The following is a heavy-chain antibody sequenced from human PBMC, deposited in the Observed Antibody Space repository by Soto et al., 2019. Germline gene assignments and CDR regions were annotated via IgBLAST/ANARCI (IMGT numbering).Heavy chain of an antibody. Sequence: QVQLVQSGAEVKKPGASVKVSCKASGYTFTSYDINWVRQATGQGLEWMGWMNPNSGNTGYAQKFQGRVTMTRNTSISTAYMELSSLRSEDTAVYYCAANHPYCTNGVCYQSDYWGQGTLVTVSS. D-gene: IGHD2-8*01. CDR3: AANHPYCTNGVCYQSDY. CDR2: MNPNSGNT. J-gene: IGHJ4*02. CDR1: GYTFTSYD. V-gene: IGHV1-8*01.